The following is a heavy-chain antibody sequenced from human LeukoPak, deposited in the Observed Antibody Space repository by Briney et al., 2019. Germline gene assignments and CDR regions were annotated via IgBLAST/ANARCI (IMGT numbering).Heavy chain of an antibody. V-gene: IGHV3-23*01. Sequence: GGSLRLSCAASGFTFSSYAMSWVRQAPGKGLEWVSAISGSGGSTYYADSVKGRFTISRDNSKNTLYLQMNSLRAEDTAVCYCAKDSRPREMATTDYWGQGTLVTVSS. CDR1: GFTFSSYA. D-gene: IGHD5-24*01. CDR2: ISGSGGST. J-gene: IGHJ4*02. CDR3: AKDSRPREMATTDY.